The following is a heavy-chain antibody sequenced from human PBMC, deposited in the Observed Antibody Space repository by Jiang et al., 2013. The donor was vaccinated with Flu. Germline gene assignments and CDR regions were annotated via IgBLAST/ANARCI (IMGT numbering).Heavy chain of an antibody. J-gene: IGHJ4*02. CDR2: IIGSGYNI. CDR1: GSTFSNYF. V-gene: IGHV3-11*01. Sequence: VQLVESGGGLVKPEGSLRLSCAASGSTFSNYFMTWIRQAPGKGLEWVASIIGSGYNIHYADSVKGRFTISRDNAKKSLYLQMNSLRAEDTATYYCARGPTYYYHNTAGTFDYWGQGTLVTVTS. CDR3: ARGPTYYYHNTAGTFDY. D-gene: IGHD3-22*01.